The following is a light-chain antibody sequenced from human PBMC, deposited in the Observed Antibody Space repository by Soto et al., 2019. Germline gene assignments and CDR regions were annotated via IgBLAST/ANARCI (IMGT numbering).Light chain of an antibody. Sequence: EIVLTQSPATLSLSLGERATLSCRASQSIRNFLAWYQQKPGQAPRLLIYGASNRATGIPARFSGSGSGTDFTLTISSLEPEDFAVYFCQHRSDWPLTFGGGTKVEIK. CDR2: GAS. V-gene: IGKV3-11*01. CDR1: QSIRNF. CDR3: QHRSDWPLT. J-gene: IGKJ4*01.